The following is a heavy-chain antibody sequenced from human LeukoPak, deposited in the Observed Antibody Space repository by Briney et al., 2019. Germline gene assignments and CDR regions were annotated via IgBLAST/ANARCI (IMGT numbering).Heavy chain of an antibody. D-gene: IGHD2-2*01. CDR1: GFTFSSYA. CDR2: VSGNGGSR. CDR3: EKGRMSRFITYY. J-gene: IGHJ4*02. Sequence: GGSLTLSCAASGFTFSSYAMSWFRQAPAKGLERVSAVSGNGGSRYYADPVKSRLTISRDNSKSTLYLLMHSLRTEDTAAEYCEKGRMSRFITYYWGQGNLVTVSS. V-gene: IGHV3-23*01.